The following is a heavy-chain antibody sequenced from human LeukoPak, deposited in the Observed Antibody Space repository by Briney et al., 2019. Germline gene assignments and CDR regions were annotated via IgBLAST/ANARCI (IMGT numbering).Heavy chain of an antibody. CDR1: GFSFSSYW. Sequence: GGSLRLSCVASGFSFSSYWMSWVRQAPGKGPEWVASIRQDGSEKFYVDSVKGRFTISKDNARNSLYLQINSLRAEDTAVYYCAREDHSKYEYWGQGTLVTVSS. CDR2: IRQDGSEK. CDR3: AREDHSKYEY. D-gene: IGHD4-11*01. V-gene: IGHV3-7*01. J-gene: IGHJ4*02.